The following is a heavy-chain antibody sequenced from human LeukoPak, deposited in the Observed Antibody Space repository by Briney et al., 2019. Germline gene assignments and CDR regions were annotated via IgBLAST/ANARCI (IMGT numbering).Heavy chain of an antibody. D-gene: IGHD6-6*01. CDR3: ARDREYSSSGLVWFDP. CDR1: GGSVSGYY. J-gene: IGHJ5*02. V-gene: IGHV4-59*02. Sequence: PSETLSLTCTVSGGSVSGYYWSWIRQPPGKGLEWIGYIYYSGSTNYNPSLKSRVTISVDTSENQFSLKLTSVTAADTAVYYCARDREYSSSGLVWFDPWGHGILVTVPS. CDR2: IYYSGST.